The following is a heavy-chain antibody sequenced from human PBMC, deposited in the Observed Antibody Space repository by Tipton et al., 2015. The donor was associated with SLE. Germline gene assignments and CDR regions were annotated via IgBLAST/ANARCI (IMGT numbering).Heavy chain of an antibody. Sequence: TLSLTCTVSGGSISSGSYYWSWIRQPAGKGLEWIGYIYTSGSTYYNPSLKSRVTISVDTSKNQFSLKLSSVTAADTAVYYCAKGRRYYGSGSQGGGDAAFDIWGQGTMVTVSS. CDR2: IYTSGST. V-gene: IGHV4-61*09. CDR1: GGSISSGSYY. J-gene: IGHJ3*02. CDR3: AKGRRYYGSGSQGGGDAAFDI. D-gene: IGHD3-10*01.